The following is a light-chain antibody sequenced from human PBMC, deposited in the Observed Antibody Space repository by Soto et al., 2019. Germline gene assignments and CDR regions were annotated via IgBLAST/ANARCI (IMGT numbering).Light chain of an antibody. Sequence: IHMTHSPSTLSASVLYRVTITFRASQSISSWLAWYQQKPGKAPKLLIYDASSLESGVPSRFSGSGSGTEFTLTISSLQPDDFATYYCQQYNSYSPGFGGGTKVDIK. V-gene: IGKV1-5*01. J-gene: IGKJ4*01. CDR1: QSISSW. CDR3: QQYNSYSPG. CDR2: DAS.